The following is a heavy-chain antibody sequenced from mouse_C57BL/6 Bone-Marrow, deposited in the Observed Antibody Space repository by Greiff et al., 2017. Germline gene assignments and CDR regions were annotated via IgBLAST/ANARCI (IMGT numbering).Heavy chain of an antibody. CDR3: ARRRGYWYFDV. CDR2: IHPNSGST. J-gene: IGHJ1*03. Sequence: QVQLQQPGAELVKPGASVKLSCTASGYTFTSYWMHWVKQRPGQGLEWIGMIHPNSGSTNYNETFKSKATLTVDKSTIPAYMQLSSLTSEDSAIYYCARRRGYWYFDVWGTGTTVTVSS. CDR1: GYTFTSYW. V-gene: IGHV1-64*01.